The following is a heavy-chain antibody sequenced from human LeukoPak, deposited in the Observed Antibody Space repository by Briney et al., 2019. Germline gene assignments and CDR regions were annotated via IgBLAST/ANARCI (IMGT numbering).Heavy chain of an antibody. CDR1: GFTFSSYA. Sequence: GGSLRLSCAASGFTFSSYAMSWVRQAPGKGLEWVSAISGSGGSTYYADSVKGRFTISRDNSKNTLYLQMNSLRAEDTAVYYCARDRTTGGGDSDGGAWAFDIWGQGTMVTVSS. CDR3: ARDRTTGGGDSDGGAWAFDI. CDR2: ISGSGGST. D-gene: IGHD2-21*02. V-gene: IGHV3-23*01. J-gene: IGHJ3*02.